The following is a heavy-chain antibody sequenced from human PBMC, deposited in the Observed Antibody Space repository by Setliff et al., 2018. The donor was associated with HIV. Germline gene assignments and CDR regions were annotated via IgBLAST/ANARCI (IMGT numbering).Heavy chain of an antibody. CDR3: AKDYTATFWEYNWFDL. V-gene: IGHV3-23*01. CDR2: ISGSGEST. J-gene: IGHJ5*02. Sequence: PGGSLRLSCAASGFTFSYHAMTWVRQAPGRGLEWVAGISGSGESTYYAESVKGRFIISRDNSEDTLSLQMNNVRAEDTAFYYCAKDYTATFWEYNWFDLWGQGTLVTVSS. D-gene: IGHD1-26*01. CDR1: GFTFSYHA.